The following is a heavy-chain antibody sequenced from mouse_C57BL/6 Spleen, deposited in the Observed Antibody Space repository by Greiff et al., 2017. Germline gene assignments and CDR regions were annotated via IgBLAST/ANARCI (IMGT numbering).Heavy chain of an antibody. CDR1: GFTFSDYY. Sequence: EVQLVESEGGLVQPGSSMKLSCTASGFTFSDYYMAWVRQVPEKGLEWVANINYDGSSTYYLDSLKSRFIISGDNAKNILYLQMSSLKSEDTATYYCARVGSYYGSRYFDVWGTGTPVTVSS. J-gene: IGHJ1*03. V-gene: IGHV5-16*01. D-gene: IGHD1-1*01. CDR3: ARVGSYYGSRYFDV. CDR2: INYDGSST.